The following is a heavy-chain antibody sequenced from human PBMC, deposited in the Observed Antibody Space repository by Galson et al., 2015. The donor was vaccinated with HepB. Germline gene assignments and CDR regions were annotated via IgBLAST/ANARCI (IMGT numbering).Heavy chain of an antibody. D-gene: IGHD1-26*01. CDR1: GFTFNTYG. J-gene: IGHJ4*02. V-gene: IGHV3-30*18. Sequence: SLRLSCAASGFTFNTYGMHWVRQAPGTGLEWVAVIAYDGRSEYYADPVKGRFTISRDNSKNTVYLQMNSLRAEDTAVYYCAKSEIGASYQGEAFDHWGQGTLVTVSS. CDR3: AKSEIGASYQGEAFDH. CDR2: IAYDGRSE.